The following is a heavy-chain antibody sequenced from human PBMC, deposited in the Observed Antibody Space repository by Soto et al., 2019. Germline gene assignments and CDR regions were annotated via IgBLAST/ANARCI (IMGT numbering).Heavy chain of an antibody. CDR3: ASFTPYSSGWYGGDAFDI. CDR2: IYHSGST. D-gene: IGHD6-19*01. CDR1: GGSISSSNW. J-gene: IGHJ3*02. V-gene: IGHV4-4*02. Sequence: SETLSLTCAVSGGSISSSNWWSWVRQPPGKGLEWIGEIYHSGSTNYNPSLKSRVTISVDKSKNQFSLKLSSVTAADTAVYYCASFTPYSSGWYGGDAFDIWGQGTMVT.